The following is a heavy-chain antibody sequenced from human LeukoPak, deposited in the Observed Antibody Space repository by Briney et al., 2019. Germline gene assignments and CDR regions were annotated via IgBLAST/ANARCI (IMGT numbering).Heavy chain of an antibody. J-gene: IGHJ6*03. CDR3: AKGPYSSGSRGDYYYYYYMDV. D-gene: IGHD6-19*01. V-gene: IGHV3-30*18. Sequence: GGSLRLSCAASGFTFSSYAMHWVRQAPGKGLEWVTIISYDGNNQYYADSVKGRFTISRDNSKNTLYLQMNSLRAEDTALYYCAKGPYSSGSRGDYYYYYYMDVWGKGTTVTISS. CDR1: GFTFSSYA. CDR2: ISYDGNNQ.